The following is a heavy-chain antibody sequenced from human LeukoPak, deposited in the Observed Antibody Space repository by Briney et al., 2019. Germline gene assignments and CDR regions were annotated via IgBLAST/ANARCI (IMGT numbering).Heavy chain of an antibody. D-gene: IGHD6-13*01. CDR3: ATSTYSSSWYASAFDI. V-gene: IGHV4-4*07. J-gene: IGHJ3*02. CDR1: GGSISSYY. CDR2: IYTGGST. Sequence: SETLSLTCTVSGGSISSYYWSWIRQPAGKGLEWIGRIYTGGSTNYNPSLKSRVTMSVDTSKNQFSLKLSSVTAADTAVYYRATSTYSSSWYASAFDIWGQGTMVTVSS.